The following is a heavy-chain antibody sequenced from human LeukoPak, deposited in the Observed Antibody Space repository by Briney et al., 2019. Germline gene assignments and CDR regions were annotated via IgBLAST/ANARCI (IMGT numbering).Heavy chain of an antibody. D-gene: IGHD4-17*01. V-gene: IGHV3-23*01. CDR1: GFTFSSYA. CDR3: ASLTTVTSNWFDP. CDR2: ISGRGGRT. Sequence: GASLRLACAASGFTFSSYAMSWVRQVPGKGLEWVSAISGRGGRTYYADSVKGRFTISRDNSKNTLYLQMNSLRAEDTAVSYCASLTTVTSNWFDPWGQGTLVTVSS. J-gene: IGHJ5*02.